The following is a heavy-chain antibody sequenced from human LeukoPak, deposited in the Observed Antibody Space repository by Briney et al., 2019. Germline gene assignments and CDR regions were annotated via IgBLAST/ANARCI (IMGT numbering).Heavy chain of an antibody. V-gene: IGHV1-18*01. J-gene: IGHJ4*02. D-gene: IGHD4-11*01. CDR2: ISAYSGHT. CDR1: GYPFTSYG. CDR3: ARGADYKTVKYDY. Sequence: ASVKVSCKASGYPFTSYGIVWVRQAPGHGLEWMGWISAYSGHTNYAQKLQGRVTMTTDRSTSTVYMELRSLRFDDTAVYYCARGADYKTVKYDYWGQGTLVTVSS.